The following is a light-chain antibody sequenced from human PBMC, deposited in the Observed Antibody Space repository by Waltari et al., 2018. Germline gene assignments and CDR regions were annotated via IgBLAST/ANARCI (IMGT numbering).Light chain of an antibody. CDR2: HAS. CDR1: QSVSTF. CDR3: QQRANWPPLS. J-gene: IGKJ4*01. V-gene: IGKV3-11*01. Sequence: EIVLTQSPATLSLSPGERATLSCRASQSVSTFLASYQQKPGQSPRPLIYHASNRATGIPARFSGRGSGTNFTLTISSLEPEDFAVYYCQQRANWPPLSFGGGTRVEIK.